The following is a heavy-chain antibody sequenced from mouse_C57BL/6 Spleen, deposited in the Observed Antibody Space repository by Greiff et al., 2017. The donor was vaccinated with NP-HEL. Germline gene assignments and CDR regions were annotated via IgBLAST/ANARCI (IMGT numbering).Heavy chain of an antibody. J-gene: IGHJ3*01. V-gene: IGHV3-6*01. CDR2: ISYDGSN. Sequence: VQLKESGPGLVKPSQSLSLTCSVTGYSITSGYYWNWIRQFPGNKLEWMGYISYDGSNNYNPSLKNRISITRDTSKNQFFLKLNSVTTEDTATYYCAREEEDYKSAWFAYWGQGTLVTVSA. CDR1: GYSITSGYY. D-gene: IGHD2-4*01. CDR3: AREEEDYKSAWFAY.